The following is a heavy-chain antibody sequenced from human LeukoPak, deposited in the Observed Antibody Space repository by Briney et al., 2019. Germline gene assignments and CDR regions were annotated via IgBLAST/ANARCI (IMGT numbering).Heavy chain of an antibody. V-gene: IGHV3-33*01. CDR3: ATPLL. CDR2: IWYDGSNK. J-gene: IGHJ4*02. CDR1: GFTFSNYG. D-gene: IGHD2-15*01. Sequence: GGSLRLSCAASGFTFSNYGMHWVRQAPGKGLEWVALIWYDGSNKYYADSVRGRFTISRDNSKNTLYLQMKSLRVEDTAVYYCATPLLWGQGTLVTVSS.